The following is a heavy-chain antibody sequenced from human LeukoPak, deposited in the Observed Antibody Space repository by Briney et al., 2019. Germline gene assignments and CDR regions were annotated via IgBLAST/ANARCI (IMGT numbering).Heavy chain of an antibody. Sequence: TSETLSLTCAVYGGSFSGYYWSWIRQPPGKGLEWIGEINHSGSTNSNPSLKSRVTISVDTSKNQFSLKLSSVIAADTAVYYCARGYGSGSYKWGQGTLVTVSS. D-gene: IGHD3-10*01. CDR2: INHSGST. V-gene: IGHV4-34*01. CDR3: ARGYGSGSYK. CDR1: GGSFSGYY. J-gene: IGHJ4*02.